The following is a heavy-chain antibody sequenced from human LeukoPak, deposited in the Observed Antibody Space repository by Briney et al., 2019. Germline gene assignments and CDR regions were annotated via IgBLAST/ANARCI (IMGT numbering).Heavy chain of an antibody. CDR3: ATYYYDSSGYLYFDY. CDR2: FDPEDGET. Sequence: GASVKVSCKVSGYTLTELSMHWVRQAPGKGLEWMGGFDPEDGETIYAQKFQGRVTMTEDTSTDTAYMELSSLRSEDTAVYYCATYYYDSSGYLYFDYWGQGTLVTVSS. D-gene: IGHD3-22*01. J-gene: IGHJ4*02. CDR1: GYTLTELS. V-gene: IGHV1-24*01.